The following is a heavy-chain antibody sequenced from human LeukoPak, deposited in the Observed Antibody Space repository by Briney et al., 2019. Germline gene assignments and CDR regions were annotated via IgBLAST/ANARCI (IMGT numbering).Heavy chain of an antibody. Sequence: SETLSLTCTVSGGSISSGSYYWSWIRQPAGKGLEWIGRIYTSGSTNYNPSLQSRVPISVDTSKNQFSLKLSSVTAADPAVYYCARRSIKLAPWGQGTLVTVSS. CDR2: IYTSGST. CDR3: ARRSIKLAP. CDR1: GGSISSGSYY. D-gene: IGHD6-6*01. J-gene: IGHJ5*02. V-gene: IGHV4-61*02.